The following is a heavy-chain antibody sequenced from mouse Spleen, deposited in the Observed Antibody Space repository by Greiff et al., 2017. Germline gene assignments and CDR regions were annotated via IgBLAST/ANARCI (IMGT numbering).Heavy chain of an antibody. CDR2: VNPSSGYP. Sequence: VKLQESGAELAKPGASVKLSCQASGYTFISYWMHWVKQRPGQGLEWIGYVNPSSGYPRYNQRFKDKATLTADKSSSTAYMQLSSLTYEDSAVYYCARSYDYDGWYFDVWDTGTTVTVSS. CDR1: GYTFISYW. CDR3: ARSYDYDGWYFDV. V-gene: IGHV1-7*01. J-gene: IGHJ1*03. D-gene: IGHD2-4*01.